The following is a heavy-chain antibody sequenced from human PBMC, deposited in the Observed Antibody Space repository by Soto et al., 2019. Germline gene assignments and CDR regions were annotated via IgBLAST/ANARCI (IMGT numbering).Heavy chain of an antibody. J-gene: IGHJ5*02. D-gene: IGHD3-22*01. V-gene: IGHV4-59*08. Sequence: PSETLSLTCTVSGGSISPYYWTWIRKPPGKGLEWIGYIYYGGSTSYNPSLKSRITISLETSKSQISLRLSSVTAADTAVYYCARLGGYYQSLDHWGQGTLVTVSS. CDR1: GGSISPYY. CDR3: ARLGGYYQSLDH. CDR2: IYYGGST.